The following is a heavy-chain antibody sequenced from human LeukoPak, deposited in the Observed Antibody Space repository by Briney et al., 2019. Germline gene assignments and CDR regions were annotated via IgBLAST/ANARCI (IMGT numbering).Heavy chain of an antibody. Sequence: ASVKVSCKASGGTFSSYAISWVRQAPGQGLEWMGGIIPIFGTANYAQKFQGRVTITADESTSTAYMELSSLRSEDTAVYYCARERSTPGYYYDSSGYSDAFDIWGQGTMVTVSS. J-gene: IGHJ3*02. CDR1: GGTFSSYA. CDR3: ARERSTPGYYYDSSGYSDAFDI. CDR2: IIPIFGTA. D-gene: IGHD3-22*01. V-gene: IGHV1-69*13.